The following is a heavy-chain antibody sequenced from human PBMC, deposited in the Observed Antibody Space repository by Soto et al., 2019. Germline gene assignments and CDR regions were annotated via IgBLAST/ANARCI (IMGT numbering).Heavy chain of an antibody. J-gene: IGHJ6*01. D-gene: IGHD6-13*01. V-gene: IGHV3-30*18. Sequence: QVQLVESGGGVVQPGRSLRLSCAASGFTLSSYGMHWVRQAPGKGLEWVAVISYDGSNQHYADSVKGRFTISRDNSRNTLYLQMNSLILEDTAVYFCAKDRDVIAAVGYSTGYGMDVWGQGTTVTVSS. CDR1: GFTLSSYG. CDR3: AKDRDVIAAVGYSTGYGMDV. CDR2: ISYDGSNQ.